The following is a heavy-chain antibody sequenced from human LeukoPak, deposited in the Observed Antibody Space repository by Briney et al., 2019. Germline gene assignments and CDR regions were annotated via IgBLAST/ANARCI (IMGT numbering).Heavy chain of an antibody. CDR2: IYHSGGT. D-gene: IGHD5-18*01. J-gene: IGHJ4*02. Sequence: SETLSLTCAVSGYSISSGHYWGWIRQPPGKGLEWIGSIYHSGGTYYNPSLKSRVTISVDTSKNQFSLKMKSVTAADTAVYYCASWDSYGFFDYWGQGTLVTVSS. CDR3: ASWDSYGFFDY. CDR1: GYSISSGHY. V-gene: IGHV4-38-2*01.